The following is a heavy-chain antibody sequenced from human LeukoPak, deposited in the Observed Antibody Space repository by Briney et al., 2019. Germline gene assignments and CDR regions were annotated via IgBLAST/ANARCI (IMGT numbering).Heavy chain of an antibody. CDR2: ISYDGSNT. CDR1: EFTFNSYG. D-gene: IGHD3-10*01. V-gene: IGHV3-30*18. CDR3: AKDRSYYGSASYYPGVFDY. Sequence: GGSLRLSCAGSEFTFNSYGMHWVRQAPGKGLEWVAVISYDGSNTYYADSVKGRFTISRDNSKNTLYLQMNSVRAEDTAVYYCAKDRSYYGSASYYPGVFDYWGQGTLVTVSS. J-gene: IGHJ4*02.